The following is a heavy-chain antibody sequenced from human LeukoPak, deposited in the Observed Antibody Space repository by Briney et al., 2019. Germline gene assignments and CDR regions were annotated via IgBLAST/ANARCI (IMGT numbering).Heavy chain of an antibody. CDR1: GGSISSYY. CDR3: AITGVFGVRGVSQNYYYYYGMDV. J-gene: IGHJ6*02. CDR2: IYYSGST. D-gene: IGHD3-10*01. Sequence: SETLSLTCTVSGGSISSYYWSWIRQPPGKGLEWIGYIYYSGSTNYNPSLKSRVTISVDTSKNQFSLKLSSVTAADTAVYYCAITGVFGVRGVSQNYYYYYGMDVWGQGTTVTVSS. V-gene: IGHV4-59*12.